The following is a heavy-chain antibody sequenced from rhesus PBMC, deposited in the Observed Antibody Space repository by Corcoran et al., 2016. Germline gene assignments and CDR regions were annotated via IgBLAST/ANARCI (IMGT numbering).Heavy chain of an antibody. CDR3: ASPRTVGQIDY. CDR1: GGSFSSYW. D-gene: IGHD3-3*01. J-gene: IGHJ4*01. Sequence: QVQLQESGPGLVKPSETLSLTCAVSGGSFSSYWWSWIRQPPGKGLEWIGEINGNSGSTNYNPSLKIRITISKVAYKNQFSLKLSSVTAADTAVYYCASPRTVGQIDYWGHGVLVTVSS. V-gene: IGHV4-80*01. CDR2: INGNSGST.